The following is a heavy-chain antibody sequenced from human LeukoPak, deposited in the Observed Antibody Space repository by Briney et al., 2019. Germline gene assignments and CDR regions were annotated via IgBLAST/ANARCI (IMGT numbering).Heavy chain of an antibody. CDR2: ISSSSSYI. Sequence: GGSLRLSCAASGFTFSSYSMNWVRQAPGKGLEWVSSISSSSSYIYYADSVKGRFTISRDNAKNSLYLQMNSLRAEDTAVYYCASTGMYYDFWSGYYTSIADYWGQGTLVTVSS. J-gene: IGHJ4*02. CDR3: ASTGMYYDFWSGYYTSIADY. CDR1: GFTFSSYS. D-gene: IGHD3-3*01. V-gene: IGHV3-21*01.